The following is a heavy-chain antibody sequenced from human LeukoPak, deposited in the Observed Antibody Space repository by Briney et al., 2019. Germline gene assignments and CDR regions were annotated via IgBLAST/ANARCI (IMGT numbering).Heavy chain of an antibody. CDR2: IWYDGSNK. Sequence: GGSLRLSCAASGFTFSSYGMHWVRQAPGKGLEWVAVIWYDGSNKYYADSVKGRFTISRDNSKNTLYLQMNSLRAEDTAVYYCARGGKYYYDSTTVYYFDYWGQGTLVTVSS. CDR1: GFTFSSYG. CDR3: ARGGKYYYDSTTVYYFDY. J-gene: IGHJ4*02. V-gene: IGHV3-33*01. D-gene: IGHD3-22*01.